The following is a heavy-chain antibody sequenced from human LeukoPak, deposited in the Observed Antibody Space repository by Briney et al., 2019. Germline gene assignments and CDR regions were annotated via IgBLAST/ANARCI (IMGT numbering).Heavy chain of an antibody. D-gene: IGHD6-19*01. Sequence: ASVKVSCKASGYTFTSYGISWVRQAPGQGLEWMGWISAYNGNTNYAQTLQGRVTMTTDTSTRTAYMELRSLRSDDTAVYYCASGDEARYSSGWYAYWGQGTLVTVSS. V-gene: IGHV1-18*01. CDR2: ISAYNGNT. J-gene: IGHJ4*02. CDR1: GYTFTSYG. CDR3: ASGDEARYSSGWYAY.